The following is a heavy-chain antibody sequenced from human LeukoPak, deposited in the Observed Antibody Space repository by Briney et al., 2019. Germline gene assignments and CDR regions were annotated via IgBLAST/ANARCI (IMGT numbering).Heavy chain of an antibody. CDR2: IYYSGST. V-gene: IGHV4-39*07. CDR1: GGSISSSSYY. Sequence: SETLSLTCTVSGGSISSSSYYWSWIRQPPGKGLEWIGSIYYSGSTYYNPSLKSRVTISVDTSKNQFSLKLSSVTAADTAVYYCARDQRVHYYDSSGYYFDYWGQGTLVTVSS. CDR3: ARDQRVHYYDSSGYYFDY. D-gene: IGHD3-22*01. J-gene: IGHJ4*02.